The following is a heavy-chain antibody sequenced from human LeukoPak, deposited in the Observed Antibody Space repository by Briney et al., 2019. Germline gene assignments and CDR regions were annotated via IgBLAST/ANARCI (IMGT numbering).Heavy chain of an antibody. CDR3: AKGYWRGYSFDNWFDP. Sequence: GGSLRLSCAASGFTFSDYGMHWVRQAPGKGLEWVAFIRYDGSNKYYADSVKGRFTISRDNSKNTLYLQMNTLRAEDTAVYFCAKGYWRGYSFDNWFDPWGQGTLVTVSS. D-gene: IGHD3-3*01. CDR1: GFTFSDYG. CDR2: IRYDGSNK. V-gene: IGHV3-30*02. J-gene: IGHJ5*02.